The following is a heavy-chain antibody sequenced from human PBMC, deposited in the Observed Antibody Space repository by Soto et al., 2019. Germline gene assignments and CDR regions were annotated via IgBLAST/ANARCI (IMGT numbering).Heavy chain of an antibody. V-gene: IGHV3-48*02. CDR3: ARVGRGVYGMDV. Sequence: EVQLVESGGGLVQPGGSLRLSCAASGFTFSSYSINWVRQAPGKGLEWFSYITSDSSTISYAVSVKGRFTVSRDNAKNTLYLQMNSLRDEDTAGYYCARVGRGVYGMDVWGQGTSVTVSS. CDR1: GFTFSSYS. J-gene: IGHJ6*02. CDR2: ITSDSSTI. D-gene: IGHD2-8*01.